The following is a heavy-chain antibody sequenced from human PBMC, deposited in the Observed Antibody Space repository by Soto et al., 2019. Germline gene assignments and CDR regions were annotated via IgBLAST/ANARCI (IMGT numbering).Heavy chain of an antibody. Sequence: GGSLRLCCAASGFTFSSYGMHWVRQAPGKGLGWVAVISYDGSNKYYADSVKGRSTISRDNSKNTLYLQMNSLRAEDTAVYHCASGGSGCSSTSCHFYSYGMDVWGQGTTVTVSS. V-gene: IGHV3-30*03. CDR1: GFTFSSYG. CDR2: ISYDGSNK. D-gene: IGHD2-2*01. J-gene: IGHJ6*02. CDR3: ASGGSGCSSTSCHFYSYGMDV.